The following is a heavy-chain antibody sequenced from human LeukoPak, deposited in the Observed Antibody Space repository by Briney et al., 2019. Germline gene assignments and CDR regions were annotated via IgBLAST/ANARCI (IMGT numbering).Heavy chain of an antibody. CDR2: ISSSSSTI. Sequence: GGSLRLSCAASGFTFSSYSMNWVRQAPGKGLEWVSYISSSSSTIYYADSVKGRFTISRDNAKNSLYPQMNSLRAEDTAVYYCAREEVGATFGYYYYYMDVWGKGTTVTVSS. D-gene: IGHD1-26*01. CDR1: GFTFSSYS. CDR3: AREEVGATFGYYYYYMDV. J-gene: IGHJ6*03. V-gene: IGHV3-48*04.